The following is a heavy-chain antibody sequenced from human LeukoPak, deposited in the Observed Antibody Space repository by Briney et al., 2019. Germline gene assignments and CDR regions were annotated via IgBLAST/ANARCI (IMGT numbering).Heavy chain of an antibody. CDR1: GFTFRGNG. J-gene: IGHJ4*02. V-gene: IGHV3-7*01. CDR2: IKQDGSVR. Sequence: GGPRRPSGAAPGFTFRGNGWSWVGKAPGKGWRWGANIKQDGSVRYYVDSVKGRFTISRDNAKNSLYLQMNSLRAEDTAVYYCARAKRVGSGSYWAFDYWGQGTLVTVSS. D-gene: IGHD3-10*01. CDR3: ARAKRVGSGSYWAFDY.